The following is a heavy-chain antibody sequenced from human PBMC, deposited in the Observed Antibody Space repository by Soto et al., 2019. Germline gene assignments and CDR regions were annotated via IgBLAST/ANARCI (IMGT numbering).Heavy chain of an antibody. CDR1: GFSFSSYS. V-gene: IGHV3-48*02. D-gene: IGHD3-22*01. J-gene: IGHJ5*02. CDR3: ARDEGVYQRNGYYSYH. Sequence: RRLSCAASGFSFSSYSMAWVRQAPGKGPEWVSYISSRSITIYYADSVRGRFTISRDDAKNSLYLQMNSLSDEDTAVYYCARDEGVYQRNGYYSYHWGQGTLVTVSS. CDR2: ISSRSITI.